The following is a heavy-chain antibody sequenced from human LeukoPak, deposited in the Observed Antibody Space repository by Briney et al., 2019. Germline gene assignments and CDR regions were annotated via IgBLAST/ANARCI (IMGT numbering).Heavy chain of an antibody. CDR2: ISSSGSTI. CDR3: AREGRWLQFLDY. CDR1: GFTFSSYA. J-gene: IGHJ4*02. V-gene: IGHV3-48*03. D-gene: IGHD5-24*01. Sequence: GASLRLSCAASGFTFSSYAMNWVRQAPGKGLEWVSYISSSGSTIYYADSVKGRFTISRDNAKNSLYLQMNSLRAEDTAVYYCAREGRWLQFLDYWGQGTLVTVSS.